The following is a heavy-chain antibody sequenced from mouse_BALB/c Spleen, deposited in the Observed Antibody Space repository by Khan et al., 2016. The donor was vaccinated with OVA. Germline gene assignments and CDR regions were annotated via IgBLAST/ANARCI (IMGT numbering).Heavy chain of an antibody. CDR2: IRYSGDT. Sequence: EVQLQESGPGLVKPSQSLSLTCTVTGYSITSNYAWSWIRKFPGNKLEWLGYIRYSGDTNYNPTLKSRISVTRDTSENQVFLQLNAVTTEDTATYYCARQNYYGYALDYWGQGTSVTVSS. J-gene: IGHJ4*01. D-gene: IGHD1-1*01. V-gene: IGHV3-2*02. CDR3: ARQNYYGYALDY. CDR1: GYSITSNYA.